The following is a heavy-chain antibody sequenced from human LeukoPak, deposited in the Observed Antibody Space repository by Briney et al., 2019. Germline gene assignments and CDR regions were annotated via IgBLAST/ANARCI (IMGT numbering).Heavy chain of an antibody. J-gene: IGHJ4*02. Sequence: SQTLSLTCTVSGGSISSGDYYWSWIRQPPGKGLEWIGYIYCSGSTYYNPSLKSRVTISVDTSKNQFSLKLSSVTAADTAVYYCARGVGDIVVVPAADIGFDYWGQGTLVTVSS. V-gene: IGHV4-30-4*08. CDR1: GGSISSGDYY. CDR3: ARGVGDIVVVPAADIGFDY. CDR2: IYCSGST. D-gene: IGHD2-2*01.